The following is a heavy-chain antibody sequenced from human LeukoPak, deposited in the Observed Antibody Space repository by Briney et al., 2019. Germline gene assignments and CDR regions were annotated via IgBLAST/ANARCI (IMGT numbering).Heavy chain of an antibody. J-gene: IGHJ6*04. CDR2: INPDSGDT. D-gene: IGHD3-10*01. CDR3: ARPLTMRLDV. CDR1: GYTFTGYY. V-gene: IGHV1-2*02. Sequence: ASVKVSCKASGYTFTGYYLHWVRQAPGQGLEYMGWINPDSGDTNYAQKFQGRVTMTRDTSISTAYMELTRLTSDDTAVYYCARPLTMRLDVWGKGTTVTVSS.